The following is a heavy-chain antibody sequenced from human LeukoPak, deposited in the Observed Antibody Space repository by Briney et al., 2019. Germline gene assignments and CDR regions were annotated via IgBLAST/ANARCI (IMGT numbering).Heavy chain of an antibody. CDR2: ISSSSSYI. D-gene: IGHD3-3*01. Sequence: GGSLRLSCAASGFTFSSYSMNWVRQAPGKGLEWVSSISSSSSYIYYADSVKGRFTISRDNAKNSLYLQMNSLRAEDTAVYYCARDPFHDDFWSGYYPPYYYYMDVWGKGTTVTVSS. V-gene: IGHV3-21*01. CDR1: GFTFSSYS. CDR3: ARDPFHDDFWSGYYPPYYYYMDV. J-gene: IGHJ6*03.